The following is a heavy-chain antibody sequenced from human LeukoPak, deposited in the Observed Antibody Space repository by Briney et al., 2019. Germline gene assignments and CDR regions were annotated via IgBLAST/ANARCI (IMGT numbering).Heavy chain of an antibody. CDR3: ARDSGSYGSLPIDY. Sequence: GGSLRLSCAASGFTFSSYAMHWVRQAPGKGLEYVSAISSNGGSTYYANSVTGRFTISRDSSKNTLYLQMGSLRAEDMAVYYCARDSGSYGSLPIDYWGQGTLVTVSS. CDR2: ISSNGGST. V-gene: IGHV3-64*01. CDR1: GFTFSSYA. J-gene: IGHJ4*02. D-gene: IGHD5-18*01.